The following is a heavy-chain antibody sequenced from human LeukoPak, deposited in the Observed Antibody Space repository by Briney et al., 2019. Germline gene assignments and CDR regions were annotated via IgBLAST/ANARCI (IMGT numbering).Heavy chain of an antibody. V-gene: IGHV3-30*18. CDR2: ISYDGSKK. J-gene: IGHJ3*02. D-gene: IGHD5-18*01. CDR1: GFPLRTYG. CDR3: AKGRQQWWTFDVLDI. Sequence: PGRFLQTFCAASGFPLRTYGMHWVRPAPGKGLELVALISYDGSKKYYADSVKGRFTISRDNSESTLYLQMNSLRPEETAVYHCAKGRQQWWTFDVLDIWGQGTVVTVSS.